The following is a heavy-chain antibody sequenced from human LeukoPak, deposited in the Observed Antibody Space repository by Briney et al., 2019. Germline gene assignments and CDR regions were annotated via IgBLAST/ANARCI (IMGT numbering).Heavy chain of an antibody. Sequence: GGSLRLSCAAAGFTFSDYGMNWVRQAPGKGLEWVSGISGSGISTYYADSVKGRFTISRDNSKNTLYLQMNSLRVEDTAVYYCARDNSVRDEAWWFNPWGQGTLVTVSS. D-gene: IGHD5-24*01. J-gene: IGHJ5*02. V-gene: IGHV3-23*01. CDR1: GFTFSDYG. CDR2: ISGSGIST. CDR3: ARDNSVRDEAWWFNP.